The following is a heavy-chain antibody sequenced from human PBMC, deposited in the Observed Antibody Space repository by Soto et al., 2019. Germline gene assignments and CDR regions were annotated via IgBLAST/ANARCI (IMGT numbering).Heavy chain of an antibody. J-gene: IGHJ4*02. CDR3: ARSPRSSPYFDY. Sequence: GESLKSSCQCSGYTFSNFWIGWVRQLPGKGLEWMGIIYPGDHETRYSPSFHGKVTISADKSINTAYLQWNSLEASDTAFYFCARSPRSSPYFDYWGQGALVTVSS. CDR2: IYPGDHET. V-gene: IGHV5-51*01. D-gene: IGHD6-13*01. CDR1: GYTFSNFW.